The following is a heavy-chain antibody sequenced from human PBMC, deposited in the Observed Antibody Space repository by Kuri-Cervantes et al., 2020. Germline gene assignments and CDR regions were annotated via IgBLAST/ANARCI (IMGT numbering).Heavy chain of an antibody. CDR2: ISSSSSYI. J-gene: IGHJ4*02. CDR3: ARVGVGAQIFDY. V-gene: IGHV3-21*03. Sequence: GGSLRLSCAASGFTFSSYTMNWVRQAPGKGLEWVSSISSSSSYIYYADSVKGRFTISRDNAKNSLYLQMNSLRAEDTAVYYCARVGVGAQIFDYWGQGTLVTVSS. D-gene: IGHD1-26*01. CDR1: GFTFSSYT.